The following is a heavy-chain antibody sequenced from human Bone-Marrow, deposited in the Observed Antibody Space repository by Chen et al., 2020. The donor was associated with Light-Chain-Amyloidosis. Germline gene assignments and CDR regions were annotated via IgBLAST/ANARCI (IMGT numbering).Heavy chain of an antibody. CDR1: GFAFSNYA. J-gene: IGHJ4*02. Sequence: VQLVDSGGGLVQLGGSLRLSCVVPGFAFSNYAMTWVRQAPGKGLEWVSVARGGDGPTYYSDSVRGRFTIYRDNSKNTLYLQMNSLRAEDTAVYYCAKDRCTSISCSDFDYWGQGTLVTVSS. CDR3: AKDRCTSISCSDFDY. CDR2: ARGGDGPT. D-gene: IGHD2-2*01. V-gene: IGHV3-23*04.